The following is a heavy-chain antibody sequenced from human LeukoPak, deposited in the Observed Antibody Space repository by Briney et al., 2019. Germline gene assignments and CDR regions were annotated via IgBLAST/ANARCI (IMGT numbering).Heavy chain of an antibody. CDR3: ARIISSNWYSFDY. CDR2: IHPGDSDT. V-gene: IGHV5-51*01. Sequence: GESLKISCKGSGYIYTSYWIGWVRQMPGKGLEWMGIIHPGDSDTRYSPSFQGQVTISADKSISTAYLQWSSLKASDTAMYYCARIISSNWYSFDYWGQGTLVTVSS. J-gene: IGHJ4*02. CDR1: GYIYTSYW. D-gene: IGHD6-13*01.